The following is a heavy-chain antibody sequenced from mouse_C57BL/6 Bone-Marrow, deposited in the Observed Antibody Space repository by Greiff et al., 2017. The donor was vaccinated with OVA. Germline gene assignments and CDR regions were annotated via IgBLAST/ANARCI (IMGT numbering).Heavy chain of an antibody. CDR3: TGWGITTVVPYWYFDV. V-gene: IGHV1-15*01. D-gene: IGHD1-1*01. Sequence: QVQLQQSGAELVRPGASVTLSCKASGYTFTDYEMHWVKQTPVHGLEWIGAIDPETGGTAYNQKFKGKAILTADKSSSTAYMELRSLTSEDSAVYYCTGWGITTVVPYWYFDVWGTGTTVTVSS. J-gene: IGHJ1*03. CDR1: GYTFTDYE. CDR2: IDPETGGT.